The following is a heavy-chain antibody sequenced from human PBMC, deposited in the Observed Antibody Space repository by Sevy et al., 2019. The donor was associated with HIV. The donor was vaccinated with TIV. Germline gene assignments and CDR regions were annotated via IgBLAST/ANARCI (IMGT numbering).Heavy chain of an antibody. Sequence: GGSLRLSCAASGFTFSDYYMSWIRQAPGKGPEWVSYINNSSRFINYVDSVKGRFTISRDNAKNSLYLQMSSLRAGDTAVYYCARGKVLFDYWGQGTLVTVSS. J-gene: IGHJ4*02. CDR3: ARGKVLFDY. CDR2: INNSSRFI. V-gene: IGHV3-11*06. CDR1: GFTFSDYY.